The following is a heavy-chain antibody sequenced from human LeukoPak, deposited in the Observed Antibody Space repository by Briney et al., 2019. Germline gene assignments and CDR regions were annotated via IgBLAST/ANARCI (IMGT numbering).Heavy chain of an antibody. J-gene: IGHJ5*02. V-gene: IGHV1-69*13. Sequence: SVKVSCTTSGGTFTTYAISWVRQAPGQGLEWMGGIIPIFGTANYAQNFQGRVTIAADESTSTAYMELSSLRSEDTAVYYCAKDPAEWELEPGWFDPWGQGTLVTVSS. CDR2: IIPIFGTA. D-gene: IGHD1-26*01. CDR1: GGTFTTYA. CDR3: AKDPAEWELEPGWFDP.